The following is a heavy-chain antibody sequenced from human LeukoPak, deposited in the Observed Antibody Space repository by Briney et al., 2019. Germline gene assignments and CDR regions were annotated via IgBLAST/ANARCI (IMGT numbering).Heavy chain of an antibody. CDR2: INHSGST. CDR3: AREGAYYDILTGYYMVGNWFDP. Sequence: SETLSLTCAVYGGSFSGYYWSWIRQPPGKGLEWIGEINHSGSTNYNPSLKGRVTISVDTSKNQFSLKLSSVTAADTAVYYCAREGAYYDILTGYYMVGNWFDPWGQGTLVTVSS. CDR1: GGSFSGYY. D-gene: IGHD3-9*01. V-gene: IGHV4-34*01. J-gene: IGHJ5*02.